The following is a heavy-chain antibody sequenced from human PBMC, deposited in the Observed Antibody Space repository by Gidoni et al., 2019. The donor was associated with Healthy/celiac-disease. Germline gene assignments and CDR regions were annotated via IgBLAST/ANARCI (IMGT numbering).Heavy chain of an antibody. J-gene: IGHJ2*01. D-gene: IGHD3-10*01. CDR2: IYTSGST. Sequence: QVQLQESGPGLVQPSQTLSLTCTVAEGSLSRGSYYWSWIRQPAGKGLEWIGRIYTSGSTNYNPSLKSRVTISVDTSKNQFSLKLSSVTAADTAVYYWARVSMVRGVLYFDLWGRGTLVTVSS. V-gene: IGHV4-61*02. CDR1: EGSLSRGSYY. CDR3: ARVSMVRGVLYFDL.